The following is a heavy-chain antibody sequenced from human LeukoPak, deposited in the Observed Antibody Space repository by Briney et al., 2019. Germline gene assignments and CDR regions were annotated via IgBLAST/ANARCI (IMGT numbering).Heavy chain of an antibody. CDR2: ISGSGGCT. CDR1: GFTFSSYA. V-gene: IGHV3-23*01. Sequence: GGSLRLSCAASGFTFSSYAMSWVRQAPGKGLEWVSAISGSGGCTYYADSVKGRFTISRDNSKNTLYLQMNSLRAEDTAVYYCASRPPLGYCSSTSCYRSDYWGQGTLVTVSS. CDR3: ASRPPLGYCSSTSCYRSDY. D-gene: IGHD2-2*02. J-gene: IGHJ4*02.